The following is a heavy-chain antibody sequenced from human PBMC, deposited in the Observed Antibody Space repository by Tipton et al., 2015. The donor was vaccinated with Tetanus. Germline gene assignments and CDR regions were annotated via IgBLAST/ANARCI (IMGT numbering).Heavy chain of an antibody. CDR2: ISGSGGST. Sequence: VQLVQSGGGLIQPGGSLRLSCAASGFTVSSNYMSWVRQAPGKGLEWVSGISGSGGSTYYGDSVKGRSTISKDNSKNTLYLQMNSLRAEDPAVYYCAKDPVMITFGGVIVKLYGMDVWGQGTTVTVSS. V-gene: IGHV3-23*04. CDR3: AKDPVMITFGGVIVKLYGMDV. CDR1: GFTVSSNY. J-gene: IGHJ6*02. D-gene: IGHD3-16*02.